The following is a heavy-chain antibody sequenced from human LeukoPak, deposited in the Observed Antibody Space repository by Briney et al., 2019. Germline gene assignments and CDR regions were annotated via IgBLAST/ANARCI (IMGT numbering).Heavy chain of an antibody. Sequence: GGSLRLSCAASGFTFSSYAISWVRQAPGQGLEWMGGIIPIFGTANYAQKFQGRVTITADESTSTAYMELSSLRSEDTAVYYCASREDIVAPDFDYWGQGTLVTVSS. D-gene: IGHD5-12*01. J-gene: IGHJ4*02. CDR3: ASREDIVAPDFDY. CDR1: GFTFSSYA. V-gene: IGHV1-69*01. CDR2: IIPIFGTA.